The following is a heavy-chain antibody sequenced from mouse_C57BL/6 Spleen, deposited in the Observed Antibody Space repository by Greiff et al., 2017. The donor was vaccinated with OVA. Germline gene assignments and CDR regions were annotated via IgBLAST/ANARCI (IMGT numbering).Heavy chain of an antibody. CDR1: GFTFTDSY. Sequence: EVKLVESGGGLVQPGGSLSLSCAASGFTFTDSYMSWVRQPPGKALEWLGFLRNKANGYTTEYSASVKGRFTISRDNSQSILYLQMNALRAEDSATYYCARSYAMDYWGQGTSVTVSS. CDR3: ARSYAMDY. CDR2: LRNKANGYTT. J-gene: IGHJ4*01. V-gene: IGHV7-3*01.